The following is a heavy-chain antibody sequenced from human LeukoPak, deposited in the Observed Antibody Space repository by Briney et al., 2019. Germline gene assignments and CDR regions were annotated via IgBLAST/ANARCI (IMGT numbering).Heavy chain of an antibody. V-gene: IGHV3-66*01. CDR2: IYSGGST. D-gene: IGHD3-22*01. J-gene: IGHJ3*02. Sequence: PGGSLTLSCAASGFTFSSNYMSWVRQAPGKGLEWVSVIYSGGSTYYADSVKGRVTISRDDSKNTLYLQMNSLRAEDTAVYYCARTKAHYYDSSGYYYRDAFDIWGQGTMVTVSS. CDR1: GFTFSSNY. CDR3: ARTKAHYYDSSGYYYRDAFDI.